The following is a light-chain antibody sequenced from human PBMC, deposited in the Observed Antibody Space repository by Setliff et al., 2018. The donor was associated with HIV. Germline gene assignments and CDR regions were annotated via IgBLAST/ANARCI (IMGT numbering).Light chain of an antibody. J-gene: IGLJ1*01. Sequence: QSALTQPASVSGSPGQTITISCTGTSSDIGGYNYVSWYQQHPGEAPKLIIYNVSNRPSGVSSRFSGSKFGNTASLSISELRSEDETDYYCTSYTGGNTRVFGTGTKATVL. V-gene: IGLV2-14*03. CDR1: SSDIGGYNY. CDR3: TSYTGGNTRV. CDR2: NVS.